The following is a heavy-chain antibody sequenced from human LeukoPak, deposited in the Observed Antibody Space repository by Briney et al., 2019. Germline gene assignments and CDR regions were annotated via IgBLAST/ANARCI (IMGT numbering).Heavy chain of an antibody. J-gene: IGHJ6*02. CDR3: GSTRAAIHPYYYYYGMDV. D-gene: IGHD2-2*02. V-gene: IGHV3-30*03. CDR2: ISYDGSNK. CDR1: GFTFSSYG. Sequence: GGSLRLSCAASGFTFSSYGMHWVRQAPGKGLEWVAVISYDGSNKYYADSVKGRFTISRDNSKNTLYLQMNSLRAEDTAVYYCGSTRAAIHPYYYYYGMDVWGQGTTVTVSS.